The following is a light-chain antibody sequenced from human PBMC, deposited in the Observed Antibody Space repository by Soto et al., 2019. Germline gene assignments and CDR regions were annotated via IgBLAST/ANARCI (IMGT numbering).Light chain of an antibody. J-gene: IGLJ1*01. CDR2: NVN. CDR3: LSHTTRRIYV. Sequence: QSVLTQPASVPGSPGQSITISCSGTNSDIGAYDYVSWYQQHPGKPPKLIIYNVNNRPSGVSFRFSGSKSANTASLTISGFQTEDEADYYCLSHTTRRIYVFGPGTKVTVL. V-gene: IGLV2-14*03. CDR1: NSDIGAYDY.